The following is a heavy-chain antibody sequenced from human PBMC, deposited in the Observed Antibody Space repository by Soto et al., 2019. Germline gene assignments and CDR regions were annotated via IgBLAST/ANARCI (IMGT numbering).Heavy chain of an antibody. Sequence: AASVKVSCKASGGTFSSYAISWVRQAPGQGLEWMGGIIPIFGTANYAQKFQGRVTITADESTSTAYMELSSLRSEDTAVYYCARDIAGLVVTPEFGDYCDGLDFWGRGTTVT. J-gene: IGHJ6*01. CDR2: IIPIFGTA. CDR3: ARDIAGLVVTPEFGDYCDGLDF. CDR1: GGTFSSYA. D-gene: IGHD3-16*01. V-gene: IGHV1-69*13.